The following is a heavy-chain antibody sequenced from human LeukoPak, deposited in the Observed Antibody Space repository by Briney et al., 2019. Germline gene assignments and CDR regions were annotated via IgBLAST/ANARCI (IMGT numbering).Heavy chain of an antibody. CDR2: INPNSGGT. J-gene: IGHJ4*02. D-gene: IGHD3-22*01. CDR3: ARSYYYDSSEVDY. V-gene: IGHV1-2*06. Sequence: ASVKVSCKASGYTFTGYYTHWVRQAPGQGLEWMGRINPNSGGTNYAQKFQGRVTMTRDTSISTAYMELSRLRSDDTAVYYCARSYYYDSSEVDYWGQGTLVTVSS. CDR1: GYTFTGYY.